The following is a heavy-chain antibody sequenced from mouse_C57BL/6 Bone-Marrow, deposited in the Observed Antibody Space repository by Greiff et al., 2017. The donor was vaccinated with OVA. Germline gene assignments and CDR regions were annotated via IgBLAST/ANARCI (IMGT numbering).Heavy chain of an antibody. CDR2: IWSGGST. D-gene: IGHD6-1*01. V-gene: IGHV2-4*01. Sequence: QVQLKESGPGLVQPSQSLSITCTVSGFSLTSYGVHWVRQPPGQGLEWLGVIWSGGSTDYYAAFISSLSISKDNSTSHVFFKMNSLQADDTAIYYCAHGKAAGPFAYWGQGTLVTVSA. CDR1: GFSLTSYG. J-gene: IGHJ3*01. CDR3: AHGKAAGPFAY.